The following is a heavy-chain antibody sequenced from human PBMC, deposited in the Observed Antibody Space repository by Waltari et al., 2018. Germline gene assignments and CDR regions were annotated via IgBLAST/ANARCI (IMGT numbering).Heavy chain of an antibody. CDR1: GGSFSGYY. V-gene: IGHV4-34*02. J-gene: IGHJ6*02. D-gene: IGHD2-15*01. CDR3: VRLEDCTGPGGHCYSGDPFALDV. Sequence: QVQLQQWGAGLLQSSETLSLTCAVYGGSFSGYYWGWVRQPPGKGLEWIGEINHAGYTNHNPSLRSRVTMSAHTSKSQFSLKLNSVTAADTAVYYCVRLEDCTGPGGHCYSGDPFALDVWGQGTTVTVSS. CDR2: INHAGYT.